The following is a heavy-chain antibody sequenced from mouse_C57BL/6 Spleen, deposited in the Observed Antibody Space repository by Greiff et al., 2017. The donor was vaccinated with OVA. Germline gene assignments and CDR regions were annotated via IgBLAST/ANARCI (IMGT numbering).Heavy chain of an antibody. CDR2: IRSKSSNYAT. D-gene: IGHD1-1*01. CDR3: VREEDYYGSSPWNYFDD. Sequence: EVKLMESGGGLVQPPGSLKLSCAASGFTFNTYAMHWVRQAPGKGLEWVARIRSKSSNYATYYADSVKDRLTISRDYSQSMLYLQMNNLKTEDTAMYYCVREEDYYGSSPWNYFDDWGQGTTLTVSS. V-gene: IGHV10-3*01. CDR1: GFTFNTYA. J-gene: IGHJ2*01.